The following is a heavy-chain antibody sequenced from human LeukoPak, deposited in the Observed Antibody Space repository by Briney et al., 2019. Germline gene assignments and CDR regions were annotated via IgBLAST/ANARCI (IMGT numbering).Heavy chain of an antibody. CDR3: ARDGGPGSGWSDFDY. D-gene: IGHD6-19*01. CDR1: GFTFSGYE. J-gene: IGHJ4*02. CDR2: ISSSASTI. V-gene: IGHV3-48*03. Sequence: PGGSLRLSCAASGFTFSGYEMNWVRQAPGKGLEWVSYISSSASTIYYADSVKGRFTISRDNAKNSLYLQMNSLRAEDTAVYYCARDGGPGSGWSDFDYWGQGTLVTVSS.